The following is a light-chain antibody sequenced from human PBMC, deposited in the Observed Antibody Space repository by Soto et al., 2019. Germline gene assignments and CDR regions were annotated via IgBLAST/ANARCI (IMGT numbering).Light chain of an antibody. Sequence: EIVLTQSPATLSLSPGERATLSCRASQSVSSYLAWYQQKPGQAPRLLIYDASNRATGIPARFSGSGSGTDFTRTISSLEPEDFVVYYCQQRSNWPRGTFGQGTKLEIK. J-gene: IGKJ2*02. CDR3: QQRSNWPRGT. CDR1: QSVSSY. CDR2: DAS. V-gene: IGKV3-11*01.